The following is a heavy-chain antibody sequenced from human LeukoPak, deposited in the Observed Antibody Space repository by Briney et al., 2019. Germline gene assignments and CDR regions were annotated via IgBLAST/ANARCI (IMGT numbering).Heavy chain of an antibody. V-gene: IGHV1-69*05. Sequence: GASVKVSCKASGGTFSSYAISWVRQAPGQGLEWMGGIIPIFGTANYARKFQGRVTITTDESTSTAYMELSSLRSEDTAVYYCARGPSPTYDFWSGYYFSYWGQGTLVTVSS. CDR1: GGTFSSYA. D-gene: IGHD3-3*01. CDR3: ARGPSPTYDFWSGYYFSY. CDR2: IIPIFGTA. J-gene: IGHJ4*02.